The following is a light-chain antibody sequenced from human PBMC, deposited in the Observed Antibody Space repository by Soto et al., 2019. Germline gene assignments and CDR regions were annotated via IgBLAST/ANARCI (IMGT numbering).Light chain of an antibody. V-gene: IGKV3-20*01. CDR3: QQYGTSPIA. J-gene: IGKJ5*01. CDR2: VAS. Sequence: EIVLTQSPGTLSLSPGERATLSCRASQNVGGRFLAWYQQKPGQAPRLLINVASTRATGIPDRFSGSGSGTDFTLTISRLEPEDFAVYYCQQYGTSPIAFGHGTRLEIK. CDR1: QNVGGRF.